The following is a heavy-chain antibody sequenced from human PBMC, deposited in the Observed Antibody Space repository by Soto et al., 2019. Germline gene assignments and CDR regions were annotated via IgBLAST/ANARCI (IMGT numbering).Heavy chain of an antibody. V-gene: IGHV1-69*02. D-gene: IGHD1-1*01. CDR3: ALRTGNWDPLGD. CDR1: GGTTSSYT. CDR2: IVPMIGKV. J-gene: IGHJ4*02. Sequence: QVQLVQSGAEVEKPGSSVKVSCKVSGGTTSSYTIGWVRQAPGQGLQWMGNIVPMIGKVDYAQTFQDRVTQTADKSTRTVYMELRSLRSEDTAVYFCALRTGNWDPLGDWGQGTLVTVSS.